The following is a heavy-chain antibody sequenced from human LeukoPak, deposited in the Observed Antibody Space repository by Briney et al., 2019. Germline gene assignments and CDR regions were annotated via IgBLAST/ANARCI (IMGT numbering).Heavy chain of an antibody. D-gene: IGHD3-22*01. CDR3: ARDSGYYYGDFDY. Sequence: SETLSLTCTVSGGSISSSSYYWGWIRQPPGKGLEWIGSIYYSGNTYYNPSLKSRVTISVDTSKNQFSLKLSSVTAADTAVYYCARDSGYYYGDFDYWGQGSLVTVSS. J-gene: IGHJ4*02. CDR1: GGSISSSSYY. V-gene: IGHV4-39*02. CDR2: IYYSGNT.